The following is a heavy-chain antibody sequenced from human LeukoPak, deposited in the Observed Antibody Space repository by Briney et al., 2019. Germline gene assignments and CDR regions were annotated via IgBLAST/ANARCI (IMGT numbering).Heavy chain of an antibody. CDR2: IIPILGIA. CDR1: GGTFSSYA. J-gene: IGHJ4*02. Sequence: ASVKVSCKASGGTFSSYAISWVRQAPGQGLEWMGRIIPILGIANYAQKFQGRVTITADKSTSTAYMELSSLRSEDTAVYYCARETMAYYYDSSGYNYFDYWGQGTLVTVSS. D-gene: IGHD3-22*01. V-gene: IGHV1-69*04. CDR3: ARETMAYYYDSSGYNYFDY.